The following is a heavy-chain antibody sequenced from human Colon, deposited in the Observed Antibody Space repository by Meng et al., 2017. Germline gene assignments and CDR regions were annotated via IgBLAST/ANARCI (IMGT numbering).Heavy chain of an antibody. CDR3: ARQAGSSSGWYYFDF. J-gene: IGHJ4*02. CDR1: GYTFNNYW. CDR2: IYPDDSDT. D-gene: IGHD6-19*01. V-gene: IGHV5-51*01. Sequence: GGSLRLSCKDSGYTFNNYWIAWVRQMHGKGLEWMGIIYPDDSDTSYSPSFQGQVTISADRSVNTTYLQWSSLKASDEAMYFCARQAGSSSGWYYFDFWGQGTLVTVSS.